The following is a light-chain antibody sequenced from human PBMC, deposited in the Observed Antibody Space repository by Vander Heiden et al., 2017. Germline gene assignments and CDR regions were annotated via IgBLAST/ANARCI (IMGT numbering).Light chain of an antibody. CDR3: MQDLQTIT. V-gene: IGKV2-28*01. J-gene: IGKJ5*01. Sequence: DIVMTQSPLSLPFTPGEPASISCRSSQSLLHSNGYNYLDWYLQKPGQSPQLLIYLGSNRASGVPDRFSGSGSGTDFTLKISRVEAEDVGVYYCMQDLQTITFGQGTRLEIK. CDR1: QSLLHSNGYNY. CDR2: LGS.